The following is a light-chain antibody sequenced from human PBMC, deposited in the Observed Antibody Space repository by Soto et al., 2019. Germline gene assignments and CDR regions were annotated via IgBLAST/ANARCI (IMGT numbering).Light chain of an antibody. J-gene: IGLJ3*02. V-gene: IGLV2-14*01. Sequence: QSVLTHPASVSGSPGQSIAISCTGTSGDVGGYNYVSWYQQHPGKAPKLLIYDVSSRPSGVSNRFSGSKSGNTASLTISGLQAEDEADYHCTSYTSISTVVFGGGTKLTVL. CDR1: SGDVGGYNY. CDR3: TSYTSISTVV. CDR2: DVS.